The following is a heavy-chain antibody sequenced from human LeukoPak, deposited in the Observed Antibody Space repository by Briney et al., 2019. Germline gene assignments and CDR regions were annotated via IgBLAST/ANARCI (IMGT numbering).Heavy chain of an antibody. Sequence: WASVRVSCKASGYTFTGYYMNWVRQAPGQGLEWLGWINPSSGDTKYAQKFLGRVTMTSDTSINTGYMALSSLTSDDTAVYYCARKSTVRRTSEFDYWGQGSLVTVSS. D-gene: IGHD3-10*02. V-gene: IGHV1-2*02. CDR1: GYTFTGYY. J-gene: IGHJ4*02. CDR3: ARKSTVRRTSEFDY. CDR2: INPSSGDT.